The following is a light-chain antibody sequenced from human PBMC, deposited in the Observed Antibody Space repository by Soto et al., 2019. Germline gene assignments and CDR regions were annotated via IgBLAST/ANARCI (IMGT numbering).Light chain of an antibody. Sequence: DIQITQSPSTLSASVGDRVTITCRASQSISSWLAWYQQKPGKAPKLLIYKASTLKSGVPSRFRGSGSGTEFTLTISRLQPDDFATYYCQQYNSYSETFGQGTKVDIK. CDR3: QQYNSYSET. CDR2: KAS. CDR1: QSISSW. J-gene: IGKJ1*01. V-gene: IGKV1-5*03.